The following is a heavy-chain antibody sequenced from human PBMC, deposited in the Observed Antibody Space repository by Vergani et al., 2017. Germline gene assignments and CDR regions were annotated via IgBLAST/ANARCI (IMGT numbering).Heavy chain of an antibody. CDR1: GFTFSGSA. D-gene: IGHD3-3*01. J-gene: IGHJ4*02. CDR2: ISSSSSYI. V-gene: IGHV3-21*04. CDR3: ARYFLGYFDY. Sequence: EVQLVESGGGLVQPGGSLKLSCAASGFTFSGSAMHWVRQASGKGLEWVSSISSSSSYIYYADSVKGRFTISRHNSKNTLYLQMNSLRAEDTAVYYCARYFLGYFDYWGQGTLVTVSS.